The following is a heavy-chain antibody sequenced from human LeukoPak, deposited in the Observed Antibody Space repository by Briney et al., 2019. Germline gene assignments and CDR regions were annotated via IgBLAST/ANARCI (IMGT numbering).Heavy chain of an antibody. J-gene: IGHJ3*02. CDR3: ARASSGSHYHSFGFDI. Sequence: PSETLSLTCTVTGGSISNYYWSWIRQPAGKGLEWLGRIYTSGSTNYNPSLKSRVSMSVDTSKNQISLKLSSVTAADTAVFYCARASSGSHYHSFGFDIWGQGTMVTVSS. V-gene: IGHV4-4*07. CDR2: IYTSGST. D-gene: IGHD4-11*01. CDR1: GGSISNYY.